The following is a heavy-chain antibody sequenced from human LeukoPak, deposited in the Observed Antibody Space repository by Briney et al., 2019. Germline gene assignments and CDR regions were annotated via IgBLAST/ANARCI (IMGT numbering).Heavy chain of an antibody. J-gene: IGHJ4*02. CDR1: GFKFDEYA. V-gene: IGHV3-9*01. CDR2: ITWNSGSL. CDR3: ANLGF. Sequence: GRSLRLSCAASGFKFDEYAMHWVRQAPGKGLERVAGITWNSGSLGYADSVKGRFTISRDNAKMSLYLQMNRLRPEDTALYYCANLGFWGQGTLVSVSS. D-gene: IGHD2-15*01.